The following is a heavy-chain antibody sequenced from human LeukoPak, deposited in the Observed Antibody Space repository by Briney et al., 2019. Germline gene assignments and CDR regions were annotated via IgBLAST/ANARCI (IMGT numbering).Heavy chain of an antibody. D-gene: IGHD1-26*01. J-gene: IGHJ3*02. CDR2: IYDSGST. Sequence: NPSETLSLTCTVSGGSMSSYYWSWIRQPPGKGLEWIGYIYDSGSTNYNPSLKSRVTISVDTSNNQFSLKLNSVTAADTAVYYCARHGTSGIYRRPLDIWGQGTMVTVSS. CDR3: ARHGTSGIYRRPLDI. CDR1: GGSMSSYY. V-gene: IGHV4-59*08.